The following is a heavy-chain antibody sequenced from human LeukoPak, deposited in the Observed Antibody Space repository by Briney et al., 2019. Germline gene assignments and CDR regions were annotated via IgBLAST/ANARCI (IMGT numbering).Heavy chain of an antibody. J-gene: IGHJ4*02. V-gene: IGHV4-4*02. Sequence: SETLSLTCAVSGGSISSSNWWSWVRQPPGKGLEWIGEIYHSGSTNYNPSLKSRVTISVDTSKNQFSLKLSSVTAADTAVYYCARSGTYSTYNFDYWGQGTLVTVSS. D-gene: IGHD4-11*01. CDR2: IYHSGST. CDR3: ARSGTYSTYNFDY. CDR1: GGSISSSNW.